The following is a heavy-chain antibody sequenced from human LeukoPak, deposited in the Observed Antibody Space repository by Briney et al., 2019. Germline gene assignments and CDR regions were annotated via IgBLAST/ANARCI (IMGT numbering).Heavy chain of an antibody. J-gene: IGHJ5*02. CDR1: GGSISSDNW. D-gene: IGHD3-10*01. CDR3: ARDSGSGQSWFDP. CDR2: IYHSGST. Sequence: SETLSLTCAVSGGSISSDNWWSWVRQPPGKGLEWIGEIYHSGSTNYNPSLKSRVTISVDKSKNQFSLKLSSVTAADTAVYYCARDSGSGQSWFDPWGQGTLVTVSS. V-gene: IGHV4-4*02.